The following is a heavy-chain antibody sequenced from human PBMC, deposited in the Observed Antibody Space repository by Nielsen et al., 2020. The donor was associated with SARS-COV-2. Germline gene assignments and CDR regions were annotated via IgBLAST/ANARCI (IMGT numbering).Heavy chain of an antibody. CDR3: ARESVIAAQFDP. CDR1: GGTFSSYA. D-gene: IGHD6-6*01. CDR2: IIPIFGTA. J-gene: IGHJ5*02. V-gene: IGHV1-69*13. Sequence: SVKVSCKASGGTFSSYAISWVRQAPGQGLEWMGGIIPIFGTANYAQKFQGRVTITADESTSTAYMELSSLRSEDTAVYYCARESVIAAQFDPWGQGTLVTASS.